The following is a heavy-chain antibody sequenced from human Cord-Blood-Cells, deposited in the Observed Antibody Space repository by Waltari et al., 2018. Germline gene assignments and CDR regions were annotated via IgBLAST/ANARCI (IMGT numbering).Heavy chain of an antibody. D-gene: IGHD7-27*01. V-gene: IGHV4-39*01. CDR3: ARRTLTGDMDY. CDR2: IYYSGGT. CDR1: GGSISSSSYY. Sequence: QLQLQESGPGLVKPSETLSLTCTVSGGSISSSSYYWGWIRQPPGKGLEWIGGIYYSGGTYYNPALKSRVTISVDTSKNQFSLKLSSVTAADTAVYYCARRTLTGDMDYWGQGTLVTVSS. J-gene: IGHJ4*02.